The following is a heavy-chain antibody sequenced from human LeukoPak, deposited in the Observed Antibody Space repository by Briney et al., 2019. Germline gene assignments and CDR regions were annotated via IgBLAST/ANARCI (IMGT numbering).Heavy chain of an antibody. J-gene: IGHJ1*01. CDR1: GFTFSSHG. D-gene: IGHD3-16*01. Sequence: GGSLRLSCAASGFTFSSHGMNWVRQAPGKGLEWVSGISPSGGIIYYTDSVKGRFTISRDNSKNTVSLQMNSLRGDDMAVYYCAKDDAWGRYKDWGQGTLVTVS. CDR3: AKDDAWGRYKD. V-gene: IGHV3-23*01. CDR2: ISPSGGII.